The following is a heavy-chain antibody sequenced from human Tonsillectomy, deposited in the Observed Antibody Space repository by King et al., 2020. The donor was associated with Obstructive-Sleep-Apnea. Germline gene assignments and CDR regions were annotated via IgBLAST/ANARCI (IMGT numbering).Heavy chain of an antibody. CDR1: GGSISSYY. D-gene: IGHD3-10*01. J-gene: IGHJ5*02. Sequence: VQLVESGPGLVKPSETLSLTCTVSGGSISSYYWNWIRQPPGKGLEWIGYIHYSGSTNYNPSLKSRVTISVDTSKNQFSLKLNSVTAADTAVYYCARDQGYYGSGSYRDNWFDPWGQGTLVTVSS. V-gene: IGHV4-59*01. CDR3: ARDQGYYGSGSYRDNWFDP. CDR2: IHYSGST.